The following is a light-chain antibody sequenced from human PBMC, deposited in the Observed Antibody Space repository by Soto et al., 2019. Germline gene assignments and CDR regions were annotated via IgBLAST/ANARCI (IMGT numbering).Light chain of an antibody. V-gene: IGLV1-44*01. Sequence: QPVLTQPPSASGTPGQRVTISCSGSNSNIGSNTVNWYQQLPGTAPKLLIYYDNLRPSGVPDRISGSKSGTSASLAISGLQSADEADYYCAAWGANRDLLFGGGTQLTVL. CDR2: YDN. J-gene: IGLJ7*01. CDR1: NSNIGSNT. CDR3: AAWGANRDLL.